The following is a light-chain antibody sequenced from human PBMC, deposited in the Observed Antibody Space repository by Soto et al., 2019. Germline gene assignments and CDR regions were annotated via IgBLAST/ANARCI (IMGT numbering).Light chain of an antibody. J-gene: IGKJ1*01. Sequence: DIQMTQSPSSLSASVGDRVTITCRASQSISSYLNWYQQKPGKAPKLLIYAASSLQSGVPSRFSGSGSGTDFTLTISSLQPDDFATYFCQQYNTDSRAWAFGQGTKVEVK. CDR3: QQYNTDSRAWA. CDR1: QSISSY. CDR2: AAS. V-gene: IGKV1-39*01.